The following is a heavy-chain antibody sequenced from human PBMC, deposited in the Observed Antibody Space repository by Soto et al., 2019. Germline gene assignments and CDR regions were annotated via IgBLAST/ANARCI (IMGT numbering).Heavy chain of an antibody. J-gene: IGHJ4*02. CDR3: ATARHCSSDACPAAE. Sequence: GGSLRLSCAASGFTFSSYAMHWVRQAPGKGLEWVAVISYDGSNKYYADSVKGRFTISRDNSKNTLYLQMNSLRAEDTALYYCATARHCSSDACPAAEWGQGTLVTVSS. CDR1: GFTFSSYA. V-gene: IGHV3-30-3*01. D-gene: IGHD2-2*01. CDR2: ISYDGSNK.